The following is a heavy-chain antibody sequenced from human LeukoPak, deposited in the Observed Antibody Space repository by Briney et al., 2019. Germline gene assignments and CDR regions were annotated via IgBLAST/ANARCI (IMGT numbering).Heavy chain of an antibody. CDR1: GFTFSSYW. V-gene: IGHV3-48*04. J-gene: IGHJ4*02. D-gene: IGHD3-9*01. Sequence: GGSLRLSCAASGFTFSSYWMSWVRQAPGKGLEWVSYISSSGSTIYYADSVKGRFTISRDNAKNSLYLQMNSLRAEDTAVYYCARSSRTPFYDILTGYYKKGYYFDYWGQGTLVTVSS. CDR3: ARSSRTPFYDILTGYYKKGYYFDY. CDR2: ISSSGSTI.